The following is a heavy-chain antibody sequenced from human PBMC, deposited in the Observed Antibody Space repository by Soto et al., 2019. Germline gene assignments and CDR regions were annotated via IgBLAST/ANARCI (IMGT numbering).Heavy chain of an antibody. Sequence: EVQLLESGGGLVQPGGSLRLSCAASGFTFSTFDMSWVRQAPGKGLEWVSAILGSTGNTYYADSVKGRFTISKDNSENTLFLHINSLRPEDTVLYYCTKGAWLDYWGQGMLVTVSS. V-gene: IGHV3-23*01. D-gene: IGHD3-9*01. CDR3: TKGAWLDY. CDR1: GFTFSTFD. J-gene: IGHJ4*02. CDR2: ILGSTGNT.